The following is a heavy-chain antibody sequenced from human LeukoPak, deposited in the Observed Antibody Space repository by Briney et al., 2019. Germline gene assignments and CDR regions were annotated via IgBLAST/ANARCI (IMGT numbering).Heavy chain of an antibody. CDR2: TYYSGST. CDR3: ARHFRHYYDSSGPKVLFDY. Sequence: PSETLSLTCTVSGGSISSYYWSWIRQPPGKGLEWIGYTYYSGSTNYNPSLKSRVTISVDTSKNQFSLKLSSVTAADTAVYYCARHFRHYYDSSGPKVLFDYWGQGTLVTVSS. D-gene: IGHD3-22*01. J-gene: IGHJ4*02. CDR1: GGSISSYY. V-gene: IGHV4-59*08.